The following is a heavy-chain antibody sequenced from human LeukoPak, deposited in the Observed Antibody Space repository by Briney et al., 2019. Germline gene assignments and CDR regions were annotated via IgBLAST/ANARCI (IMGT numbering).Heavy chain of an antibody. CDR1: GGTFSSYA. CDR3: ARDHKKWELRTSDAFDI. V-gene: IGHV1-69*04. CDR2: IIPILGIA. Sequence: GASVTVSCKASGGTFSSYAISWVRQAPGQGLEWMGRIIPILGIANYAQKFQGRVTITADKSTSTAYMELSSLRSEDTAVYYCARDHKKWELRTSDAFDIWGQGTMVTVSS. D-gene: IGHD1-26*01. J-gene: IGHJ3*02.